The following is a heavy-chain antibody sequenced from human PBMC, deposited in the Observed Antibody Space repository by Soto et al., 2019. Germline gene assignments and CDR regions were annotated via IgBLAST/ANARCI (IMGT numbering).Heavy chain of an antibody. J-gene: IGHJ2*01. Sequence: PGVSLRLSWAASGFTFSSYSMNWVRQAPGKGLEWVSYISSSSSTIYYADSVKGRFTISRDNAKNSLYLQMNSLRDEDTAVYYCARDGIRDGYNNRYFDLWGRGPLVTVSS. V-gene: IGHV3-48*02. CDR3: ARDGIRDGYNNRYFDL. CDR1: GFTFSSYS. CDR2: ISSSSSTI. D-gene: IGHD4-4*01.